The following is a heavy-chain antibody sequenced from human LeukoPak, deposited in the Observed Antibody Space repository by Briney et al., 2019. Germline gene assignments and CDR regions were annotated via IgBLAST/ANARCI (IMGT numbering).Heavy chain of an antibody. CDR3: ARDSHHDILTGYFHFDY. V-gene: IGHV4-4*07. Sequence: SETLSLTCTVSGGPISSYYWSWIRQPAGKGLEWIGRIYTSGSTNYNPSLKSRVTMSVDTSKNQFSLKLSSVTAADTAVYYCARDSHHDILTGYFHFDYWGQGTLVTVSS. CDR1: GGPISSYY. J-gene: IGHJ4*02. CDR2: IYTSGST. D-gene: IGHD3-9*01.